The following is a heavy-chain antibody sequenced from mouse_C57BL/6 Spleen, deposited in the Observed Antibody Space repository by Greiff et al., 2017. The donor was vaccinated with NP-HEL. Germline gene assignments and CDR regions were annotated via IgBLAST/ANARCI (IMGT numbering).Heavy chain of an antibody. Sequence: EVNVVESGEGLVKPGGSLKLSCAASGFTFSSYAMSWVRQTPEKRLEWVAYISSGGDYIYYADTVKGRFTISRDNARNTLYLQMSSLKSEDTAMYYCTRDLGYYFDHWGQGTTLTVSS. CDR3: TRDLGYYFDH. V-gene: IGHV5-9-1*02. CDR2: ISSGGDYI. D-gene: IGHD4-1*01. J-gene: IGHJ2*01. CDR1: GFTFSSYA.